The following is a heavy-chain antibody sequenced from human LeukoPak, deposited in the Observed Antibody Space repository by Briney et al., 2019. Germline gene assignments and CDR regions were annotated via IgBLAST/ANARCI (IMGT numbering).Heavy chain of an antibody. Sequence: SETLSLTCTFSGDSISNYYWSWIRQPPGKGLEWIGYIYYSGSTNYNPSLKSRVTISVDTSKNQFSLKLSSVTAADTAVYYCASTIRGRYSGYDYLPQDYYYYYMDVWGKGTTVTVSS. V-gene: IGHV4-59*01. CDR1: GDSISNYY. CDR3: ASTIRGRYSGYDYLPQDYYYYYMDV. CDR2: IYYSGST. J-gene: IGHJ6*03. D-gene: IGHD5-12*01.